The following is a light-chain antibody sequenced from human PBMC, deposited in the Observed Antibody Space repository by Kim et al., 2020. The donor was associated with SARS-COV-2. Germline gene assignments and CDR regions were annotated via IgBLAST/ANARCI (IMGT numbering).Light chain of an antibody. CDR2: DVS. V-gene: IGLV2-14*03. J-gene: IGLJ2*01. CDR3: SSYTSSSTLVV. CDR1: SSDVGGYNY. Sequence: QSALTQPASVSGSPGQSITISCTGTSSDVGGYNYVSWYQQHPGKAPKLMIYDVSNRPSGVSYRFSGSKSGNTASLTISGLQAEDEADYYCSSYTSSSTLVVFGGGTNLTVL.